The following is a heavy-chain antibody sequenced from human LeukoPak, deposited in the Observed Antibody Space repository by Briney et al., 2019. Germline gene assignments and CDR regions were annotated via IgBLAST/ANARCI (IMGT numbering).Heavy chain of an antibody. Sequence: GGSLRLSCAVSGFSVSNNYMNWVRQAPGKGLEWVSLIYSRGGTSYADSVKGRFTISRDSSKNTLYLQMNSLRAEDTAVYYCAKSGIAAAGQRGYFDYWGQGTLVTVSS. V-gene: IGHV3-53*01. CDR2: IYSRGGT. D-gene: IGHD6-13*01. J-gene: IGHJ4*02. CDR3: AKSGIAAAGQRGYFDY. CDR1: GFSVSNNY.